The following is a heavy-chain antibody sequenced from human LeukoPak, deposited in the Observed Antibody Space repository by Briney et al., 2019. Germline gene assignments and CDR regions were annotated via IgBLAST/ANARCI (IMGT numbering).Heavy chain of an antibody. D-gene: IGHD3-3*01. J-gene: IGHJ4*02. CDR3: AKTFPYGTTWYGFCDY. CDR1: GFPFSNNA. Sequence: GGSLRLSRTASGFPFSNNAMTWVRQAPGRGLEWLSAINGRGYSTYYADSVKGRFTISRDNSKNTLYLQMNSLRAEDTAMYYCAKTFPYGTTWYGFCDYWGQGALVTVSS. V-gene: IGHV3-23*01. CDR2: INGRGYST.